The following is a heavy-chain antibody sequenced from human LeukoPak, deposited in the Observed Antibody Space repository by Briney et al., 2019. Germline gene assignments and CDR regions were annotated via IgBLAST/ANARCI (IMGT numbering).Heavy chain of an antibody. D-gene: IGHD3-9*01. Sequence: PSETLSLTCTVSGGSISSSSYYWGWIRQPPGKGLKWIGSIYYSGSTNYNPSLKSRVTISVDTSKNQFSLKLSSVTAADTAVYYCARAGYDILTGYGTNWFDPWGQGTLVTVSS. CDR3: ARAGYDILTGYGTNWFDP. V-gene: IGHV4-39*07. CDR1: GGSISSSSYY. CDR2: IYYSGST. J-gene: IGHJ5*02.